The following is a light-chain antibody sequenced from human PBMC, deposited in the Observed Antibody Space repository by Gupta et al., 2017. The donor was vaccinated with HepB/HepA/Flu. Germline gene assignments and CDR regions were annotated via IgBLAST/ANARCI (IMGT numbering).Light chain of an antibody. CDR1: QSVSSY. Sequence: IVLTQSPATLSLSPGERPTLSCRASQSVSSYLAWYQQKPGQAPRLLIYDASNRATGVPDRFSGSGSGTEFTLTISSLEPEDFAVYYCQQRTNWPPTFGQGTKLENK. J-gene: IGKJ1*01. CDR2: DAS. V-gene: IGKV3-11*01. CDR3: QQRTNWPPT.